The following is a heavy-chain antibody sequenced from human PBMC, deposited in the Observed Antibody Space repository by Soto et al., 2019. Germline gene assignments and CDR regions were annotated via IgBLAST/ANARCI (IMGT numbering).Heavy chain of an antibody. V-gene: IGHV4-34*01. J-gene: IGHJ4*02. D-gene: IGHD1-26*01. Sequence: SETLSLTCAVYGGSFSGYYGSWIRQPPGKGLEWIGEINHSGSTNYNPSLKSRVTISVDTSKNQFSLKLSSVTASDTAVYYCASRYSGYSYDYWGQGTLVTDSS. CDR1: GGSFSGYY. CDR3: ASRYSGYSYDY. CDR2: INHSGST.